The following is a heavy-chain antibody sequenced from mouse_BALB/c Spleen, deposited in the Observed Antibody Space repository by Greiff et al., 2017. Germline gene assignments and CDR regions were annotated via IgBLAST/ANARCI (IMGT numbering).Heavy chain of an antibody. V-gene: IGHV5-6-4*01. Sequence: EVKLVESGGGLVKPGGSLKLSCAASGFTFSSYTMSWVRQTPEKRLEWVATISSGGSYTYYPDSVKGRFTISRDNAKNTLYLQMSSLKSEDTAMYYCTRDDGNYGNFDVWGAGTTVTVSS. CDR1: GFTFSSYT. J-gene: IGHJ1*01. CDR2: ISSGGSYT. D-gene: IGHD2-1*01. CDR3: TRDDGNYGNFDV.